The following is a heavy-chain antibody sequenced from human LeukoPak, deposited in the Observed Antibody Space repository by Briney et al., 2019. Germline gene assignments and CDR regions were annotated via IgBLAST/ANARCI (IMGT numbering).Heavy chain of an antibody. CDR3: ATLPHSWYSFGDY. Sequence: GASVKVSCKASGCTFTSYDINWVRQATGQGLEWMGWMNPNSGNTGYAQKFQGRVTMTEDTSTDTAYMELSSLRSEDTAVYYCATLPHSWYSFGDYWGQGTLVTVSS. V-gene: IGHV1-8*01. CDR2: MNPNSGNT. CDR1: GCTFTSYD. D-gene: IGHD6-13*01. J-gene: IGHJ4*02.